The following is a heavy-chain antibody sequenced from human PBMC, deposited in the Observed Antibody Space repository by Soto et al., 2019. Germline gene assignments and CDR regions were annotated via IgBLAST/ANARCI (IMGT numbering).Heavy chain of an antibody. J-gene: IGHJ4*02. V-gene: IGHV3-23*01. CDR2: ISGSGGST. CDR1: GFTFSSYA. Sequence: GGSLRLSCAASGFTFSSYAMSWVRQAPGKGLEWVSAISGSGGSTYYADSVKGRFTISRDNSKNTLYLQMNSLRAEDTAVYYCAKVVRLGSGYDHRYYFDYWGQGTLVTVSS. D-gene: IGHD5-12*01. CDR3: AKVVRLGSGYDHRYYFDY.